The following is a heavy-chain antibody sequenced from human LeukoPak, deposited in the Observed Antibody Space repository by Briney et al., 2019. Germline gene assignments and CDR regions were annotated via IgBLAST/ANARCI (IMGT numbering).Heavy chain of an antibody. CDR3: TRQQDTSTWPPIDY. V-gene: IGHV4-30-2*01. Sequence: PSETLSLTCTVSGGSISSGGYYRSWIRQPPGKGLEWIGYIYHSGSTYYNPSLKSRVTISVDRSKNQFSLKLSSVTAADTAVYYCTRQQDTSTWPPIDYWGQGTLVTVSS. CDR1: GGSISSGGYY. CDR2: IYHSGST. D-gene: IGHD2-2*01. J-gene: IGHJ4*02.